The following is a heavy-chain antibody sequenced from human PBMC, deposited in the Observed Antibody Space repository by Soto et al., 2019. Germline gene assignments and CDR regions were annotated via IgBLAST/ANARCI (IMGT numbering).Heavy chain of an antibody. CDR1: GFSLNDTRMG. Sequence: QVTLKESGPVLVKPTDTLTLTCTVSGFSLNDTRMGVSWIRQPPGKALEWLAHIFSNDQRDYSTPLRRRLTISQGTSKTQVVLKMTNMDPEDTGTYYSVLVRGPWYSYGVTGSWGRGTLVTVSS. CDR2: IFSNDQR. V-gene: IGHV2-26*01. CDR3: VLVRGPWYSYGVTGS. J-gene: IGHJ5*02. D-gene: IGHD1-26*01.